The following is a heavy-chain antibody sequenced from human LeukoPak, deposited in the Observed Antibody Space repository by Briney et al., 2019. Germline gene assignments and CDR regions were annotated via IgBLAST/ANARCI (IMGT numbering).Heavy chain of an antibody. J-gene: IGHJ2*01. V-gene: IGHV4-59*01. D-gene: IGHD3-10*02. Sequence: SETLSLTCTVSGGSISGYYWSWLRQSPDKGLEWIEYIYHSGFTHYNPSLRSRVTISVDMSRNQFSLKLTSATAADTAMYYCARDQRCSRFDGGCDQWYFDLWGRGTLVTVSS. CDR1: GGSISGYY. CDR3: ARDQRCSRFDGGCDQWYFDL. CDR2: IYHSGFT.